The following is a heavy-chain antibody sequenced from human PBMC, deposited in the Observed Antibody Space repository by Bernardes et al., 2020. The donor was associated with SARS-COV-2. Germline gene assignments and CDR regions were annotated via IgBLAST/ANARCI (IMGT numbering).Heavy chain of an antibody. CDR3: ARDLGLPNYYDSSGYYYVYYGMDV. D-gene: IGHD3-22*01. CDR1: GGSISSYY. CDR2: IYYSGST. Sequence: SETLSLTCTVSGGSISSYYWSWIRQPPGKGLEWIGYIYYSGSTNYNPSLKSRVTISVDTSKNQFSLKLSSVTAADTAVYYCARDLGLPNYYDSSGYYYVYYGMDVWGQGTTVTVSS. V-gene: IGHV4-59*01. J-gene: IGHJ6*02.